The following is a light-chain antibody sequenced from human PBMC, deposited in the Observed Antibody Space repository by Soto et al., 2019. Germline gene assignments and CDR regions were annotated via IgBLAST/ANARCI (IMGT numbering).Light chain of an antibody. J-gene: IGLJ1*01. CDR1: SSDVGGYNY. Sequence: QSALTQPPSASGSPGQSVTISCTGTSSDVGGYNYVSWYQQHPGKAPKLMIYEVSKRPSGVPDRCSGSKSGNTASQTVSGLLAEDEADYYCSSYAGSNNFVFGTGTKLTVL. CDR3: SSYAGSNNFV. V-gene: IGLV2-8*01. CDR2: EVS.